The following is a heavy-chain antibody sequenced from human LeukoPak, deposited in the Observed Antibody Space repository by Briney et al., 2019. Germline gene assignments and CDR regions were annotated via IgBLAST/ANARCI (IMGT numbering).Heavy chain of an antibody. CDR2: IRYDGSNK. CDR1: GFTFSSYG. CDR3: AKDRYSFGTYYFDY. D-gene: IGHD5-18*01. V-gene: IGHV3-30*02. Sequence: GGSLRLSCAASGFTFSSYGMHWVRQAPGKGLEWVAFIRYDGSNKYYADSVKGRFTISRDNSKNTLYLQMNRLRAEDTAVYYCAKDRYSFGTYYFDYWGQGTLVSVSS. J-gene: IGHJ4*02.